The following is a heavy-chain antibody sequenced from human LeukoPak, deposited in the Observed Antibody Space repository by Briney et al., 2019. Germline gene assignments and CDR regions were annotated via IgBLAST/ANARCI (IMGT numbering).Heavy chain of an antibody. J-gene: IGHJ4*02. V-gene: IGHV3-21*01. CDR1: GFTFSSYA. D-gene: IGHD4-11*01. Sequence: GGSLRLSCAASGFTFSSYAMGWVRQAPGKGLEWVSSISSITSYTFYADSVKGRFTISRDNAKNSLYLQMNTLRAEDTAVYYCAREMTRIQDLDFRGQGTLVTVSS. CDR2: ISSITSYT. CDR3: AREMTRIQDLDF.